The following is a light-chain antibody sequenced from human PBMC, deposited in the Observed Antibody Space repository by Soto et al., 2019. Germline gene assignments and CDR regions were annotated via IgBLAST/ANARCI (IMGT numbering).Light chain of an antibody. CDR2: LEGSGSY. CDR1: SGHSSYI. J-gene: IGLJ3*02. Sequence: HLVLTQSSSASASLGSSVKLTCTLSSGHSSYIIAWHHQQPGKAPRYLMKLEGSGSYNKGSGVPDRFSGSSSGADRYLTISNLQSEDEADYYCETWDSNTRVFGGGTKLTVL. CDR3: ETWDSNTRV. V-gene: IGLV4-60*03.